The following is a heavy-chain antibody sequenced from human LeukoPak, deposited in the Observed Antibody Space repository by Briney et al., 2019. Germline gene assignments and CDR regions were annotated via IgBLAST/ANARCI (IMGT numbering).Heavy chain of an antibody. CDR1: GGSFSGYY. V-gene: IGHV4-34*01. CDR3: ASRKGGQDY. J-gene: IGHJ4*02. D-gene: IGHD3-16*01. CDR2: INHSGST. Sequence: SETLSLTCAVYGGSFSGYYWSWIRQPPGKGLEWIGEINHSGSTNYNPSLKSRVTISVDTSKNQFSLKLSSVTAADTAVYYCASRKGGQDYWGQGTLVTVSS.